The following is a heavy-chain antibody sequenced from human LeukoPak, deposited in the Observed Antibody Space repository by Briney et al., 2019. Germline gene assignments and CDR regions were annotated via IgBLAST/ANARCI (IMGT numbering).Heavy chain of an antibody. D-gene: IGHD2-15*01. CDR2: IYYSGST. V-gene: IGHV4-59*08. J-gene: IGHJ4*02. Sequence: PSETLSLTCTVSGGSISSYYWSWIRQPPGKGLEWIGYIYYSGSTNYNPSLKSRVTISVDTPKNQFSLKLSSVTAADTAVYYCARHCSGGSCYFPYFDYWGQGTLVTVSS. CDR3: ARHCSGGSCYFPYFDY. CDR1: GGSISSYY.